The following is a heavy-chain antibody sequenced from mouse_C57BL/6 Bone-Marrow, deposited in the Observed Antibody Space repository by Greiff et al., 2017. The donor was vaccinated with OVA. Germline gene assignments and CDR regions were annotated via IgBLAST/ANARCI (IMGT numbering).Heavy chain of an antibody. V-gene: IGHV2-5*01. CDR2: IWRGGST. D-gene: IGHD1-1*01. Sequence: VQLQQSGPGLVQPSQSLSITCTVSGFSLTSYGVHWVRQSPGKGLEWLGVIWRGGSTDYNAAFMSRLSITKDNSKSQVFFKMNSLQADDTAIYYCATSNLYYYGSRMDYWGQGTSVTVSS. CDR3: ATSNLYYYGSRMDY. CDR1: GFSLTSYG. J-gene: IGHJ4*01.